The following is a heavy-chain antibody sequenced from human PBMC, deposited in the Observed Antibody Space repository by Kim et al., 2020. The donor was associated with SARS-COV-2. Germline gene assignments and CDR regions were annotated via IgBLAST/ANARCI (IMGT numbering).Heavy chain of an antibody. J-gene: IGHJ4*02. V-gene: IGHV1-3*01. CDR2: INAGNGNT. Sequence: ASVKVSCKASGYTFTSYAMHWVRQAPGQRLEWMGWINAGNGNTKYSQKFQGRVTITRDTSASTAYMELSSLRSEDTAVYYCACERTQLAAASTIYYWGQGTLVTVSS. D-gene: IGHD6-13*01. CDR3: ACERTQLAAASTIYY. CDR1: GYTFTSYA.